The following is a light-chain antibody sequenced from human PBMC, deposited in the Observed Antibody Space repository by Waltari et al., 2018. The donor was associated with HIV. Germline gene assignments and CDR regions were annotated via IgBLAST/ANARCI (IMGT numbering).Light chain of an antibody. CDR3: QAWDSSTGV. V-gene: IGLV3-1*01. CDR2: QDG. CDR1: KLVNKF. J-gene: IGLJ1*01. Sequence: SYDLTQQPSVSVSPGQTASITCSGAKLVNKFISWYQQKPGQSPMLVIYQDGKRPSGIPERFSGSNSGNTATLTISGTQAIDEADYYCQAWDSSTGVFGSGTKVSVL.